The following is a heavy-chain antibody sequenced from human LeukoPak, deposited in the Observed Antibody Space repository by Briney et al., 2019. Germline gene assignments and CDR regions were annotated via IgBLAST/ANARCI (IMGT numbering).Heavy chain of an antibody. J-gene: IGHJ4*02. Sequence: PXGALRLSCAASGFTFSDYYMSWVRRAPGKGLEGVSKISTSSTYTKYADSVEGRFTFSRDNAKSSLYLQVNSLGAEDTAVYYCARLREGTDHDYWGQGTLVTVSS. CDR2: ISTSSTYT. D-gene: IGHD1-14*01. V-gene: IGHV3-11*06. CDR1: GFTFSDYY. CDR3: ARLREGTDHDY.